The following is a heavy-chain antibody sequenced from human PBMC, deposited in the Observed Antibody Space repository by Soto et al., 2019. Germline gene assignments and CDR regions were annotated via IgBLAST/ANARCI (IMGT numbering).Heavy chain of an antibody. CDR1: GFTFSTYA. V-gene: IGHV3-23*01. J-gene: IGHJ3*02. CDR2: ISGSGGTT. Sequence: EVQLLESGGGLVQPGGSLRLSCAASGFTFSTYALSWVRQAPGKGLEWVANISGSGGTTHYADSVKGRFTTSRDNSENTVYLQMNSLRAEDEAVYYCARVKAQIRSSGWYGGDDIWGHGTMVTVSS. CDR3: ARVKAQIRSSGWYGGDDI. D-gene: IGHD6-19*01.